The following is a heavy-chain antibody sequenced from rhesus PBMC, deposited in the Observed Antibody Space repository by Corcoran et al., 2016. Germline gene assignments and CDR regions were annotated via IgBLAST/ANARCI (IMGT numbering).Heavy chain of an antibody. Sequence: EVQLAESGGGLVQPGGSLSLSCAASGFTFSGYDMHWVRQASGKGLVSISIIAGDTSYTYYAGLVKGRVTSARENGENCLCLKMNSRRDENTAVYDCGGCSGIYCYAEYGLDSWGQGVVVTVSS. CDR3: GGCSGIYCYAEYGLDS. D-gene: IGHD2-27*01. J-gene: IGHJ6*01. V-gene: IGHV3-115*02. CDR2: IAGDTSYT. CDR1: GFTFSGYD.